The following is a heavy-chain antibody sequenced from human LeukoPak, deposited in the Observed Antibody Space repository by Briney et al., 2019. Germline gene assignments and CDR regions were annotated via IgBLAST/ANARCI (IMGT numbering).Heavy chain of an antibody. CDR1: GGSIRSDY. Sequence: SETLSLTCIVSGGSIRSDYWSWIREPPGKGLEWIGYIYYSGSTNYNPSLKSRVTISVDTSKNQFSLKLNSVTAADTAVYFCARERAAMDSWGQGTLVTVSS. J-gene: IGHJ4*02. D-gene: IGHD5-18*01. V-gene: IGHV4-59*01. CDR3: ARERAAMDS. CDR2: IYYSGST.